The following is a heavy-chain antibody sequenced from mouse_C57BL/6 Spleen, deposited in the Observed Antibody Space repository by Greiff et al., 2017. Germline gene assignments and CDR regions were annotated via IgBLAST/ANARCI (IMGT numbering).Heavy chain of an antibody. D-gene: IGHD3-1*01. CDR3: ARHGGYYFDY. CDR2: ISRGSSTI. V-gene: IGHV5-17*01. CDR1: GFTFSDSG. J-gene: IGHJ2*01. Sequence: EVMLVESGGGLVKPGGSLKLSCAASGFTFSDSGMHWVRPAPEKGLEWVAYISRGSSTIYYADTVKGRFTISRDNAKNTLFLQMTSLRAEDTAMYYCARHGGYYFDYWGQGTTLTVSS.